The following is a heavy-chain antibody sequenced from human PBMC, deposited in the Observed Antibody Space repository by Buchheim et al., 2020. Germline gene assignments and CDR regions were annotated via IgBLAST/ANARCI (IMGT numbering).Heavy chain of an antibody. Sequence: QVQLQESGPGQVKPSETLSLTCTVSGGSISSDYWSWIRQSPGKGVEWIGCIFYSGNTHYNPSLKSRVTISSDKSKNQFSLKLNSVTAADTAVYYCARGSGNSWHLLHWGQGTL. V-gene: IGHV4-59*01. J-gene: IGHJ1*01. CDR3: ARGSGNSWHLLH. CDR1: GGSISSDY. D-gene: IGHD6-13*01. CDR2: IFYSGNT.